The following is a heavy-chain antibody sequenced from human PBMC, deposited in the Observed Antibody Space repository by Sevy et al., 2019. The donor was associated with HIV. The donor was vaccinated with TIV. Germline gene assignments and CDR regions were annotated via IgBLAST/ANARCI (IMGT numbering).Heavy chain of an antibody. CDR2: INAISSNI. Sequence: GESLKISCAASGFTFSSYAMNWVRQAPGKGLEWVSSINAISSNIYYADSVKGRFTISRDNAENSLYRQMNGVRAEDTAVYYCARDLFRGGNAVYGYWGQGTLVTVSS. J-gene: IGHJ4*02. CDR3: ARDLFRGGNAVYGY. V-gene: IGHV3-21*01. CDR1: GFTFSSYA. D-gene: IGHD2-15*01.